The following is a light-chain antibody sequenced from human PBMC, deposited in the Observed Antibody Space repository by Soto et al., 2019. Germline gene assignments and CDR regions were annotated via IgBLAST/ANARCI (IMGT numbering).Light chain of an antibody. CDR2: EVI. J-gene: IGLJ1*01. CDR1: SSVVGTFNL. Sequence: QSALTQVASVSRSPGQSITISCTGTSSVVGTFNLVSWYQQHPGKAPRLMIYEVIKRPSGVSNRFSGSKSGNTASLTISGLQAEDEADYFCCSYAGSSVYFFVTLGKVTVL. V-gene: IGLV2-23*02. CDR3: CSYAGSSVYF.